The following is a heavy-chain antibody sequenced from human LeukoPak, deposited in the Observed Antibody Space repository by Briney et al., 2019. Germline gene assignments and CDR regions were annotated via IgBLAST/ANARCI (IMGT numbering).Heavy chain of an antibody. CDR2: IYYSGST. Sequence: SETLSLTCAVYGGSFSGYYWSWIRQPPGKGLEWIGSIYYSGSTYYNPSLKSRVTISVDTSKNQFSLKLSSVTAADTAVYYCARAFCSGGSCYSDWGQGTLVTVSS. CDR1: GGSFSGYY. D-gene: IGHD2-15*01. CDR3: ARAFCSGGSCYSD. J-gene: IGHJ4*02. V-gene: IGHV4-34*01.